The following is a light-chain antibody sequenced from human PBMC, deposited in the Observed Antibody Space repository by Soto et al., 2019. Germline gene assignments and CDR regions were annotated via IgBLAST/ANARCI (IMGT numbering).Light chain of an antibody. V-gene: IGKV1-27*01. J-gene: IGKJ3*01. Sequence: DIQMTQSPTSLSASVGDRVTITCRASQGIRHFVAWYQQKPGKAPKLLIYAASTLQSGVPSRFSGSGSGTDFTLTITILQPEDVATYACQKYSSVPVFGPGTKVEIK. CDR3: QKYSSVPV. CDR1: QGIRHF. CDR2: AAS.